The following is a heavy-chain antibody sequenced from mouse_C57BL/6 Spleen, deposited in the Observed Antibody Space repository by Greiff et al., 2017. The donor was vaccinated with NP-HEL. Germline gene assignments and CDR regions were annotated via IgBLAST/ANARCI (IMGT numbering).Heavy chain of an antibody. CDR2: IYPGDGDT. Sequence: VQLQQSGAELVKPGASVKISCKASGYAFSSYWMNWVKQRPGKGLEWIGQIYPGDGDTNYNGKFKGKATLTADKSSSTAYMQLSSLTSEDSAVYFCARSGYSNYVDYYAMDYWGQGTSVTVSS. D-gene: IGHD2-5*01. J-gene: IGHJ4*01. CDR1: GYAFSSYW. CDR3: ARSGYSNYVDYYAMDY. V-gene: IGHV1-80*01.